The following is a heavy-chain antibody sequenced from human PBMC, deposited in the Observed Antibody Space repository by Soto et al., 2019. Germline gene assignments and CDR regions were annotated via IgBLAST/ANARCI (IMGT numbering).Heavy chain of an antibody. J-gene: IGHJ6*02. D-gene: IGHD2-8*01. CDR3: ARGDSTDCSNGVCSFFYNHDMDV. CDR2: INPKSGGT. CDR1: GYSFTDYH. Sequence: ASVKVSCKASGYSFTDYHIHWVRQAPGQGLEWLGRINPKSGGTSTAQRFQGWVTMTTDTSISTASMELTRLTSDDTAIYYCARGDSTDCSNGVCSFFYNHDMDVWGQGTTVTVSS. V-gene: IGHV1-2*04.